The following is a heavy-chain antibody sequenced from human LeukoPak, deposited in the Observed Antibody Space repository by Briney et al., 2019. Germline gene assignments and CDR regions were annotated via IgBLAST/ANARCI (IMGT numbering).Heavy chain of an antibody. J-gene: IGHJ6*02. D-gene: IGHD1-1*01. CDR2: MNPNSGNT. Sequence: ASVKVSCKASGYTFTSYGISWVRQAPGQGLEWMGWMNPNSGNTGYAQKFQGRVTMTRNTSISTAYMELSSLRSEDTAVYYCAGSGTTGTRYYYYYGMDVWGQGTTVTVSS. CDR3: AGSGTTGTRYYYYYGMDV. V-gene: IGHV1-8*02. CDR1: GYTFTSYG.